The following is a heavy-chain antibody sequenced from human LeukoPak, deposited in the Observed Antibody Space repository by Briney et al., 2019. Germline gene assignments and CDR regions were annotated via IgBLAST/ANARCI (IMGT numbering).Heavy chain of an antibody. CDR1: GYTFTGYY. CDR2: INPNSGGT. D-gene: IGHD6-19*01. CDR3: ARDGPPAVAGTFTRYYFDY. J-gene: IGHJ4*02. V-gene: IGHV1-2*02. Sequence: WASVKVSCKASGYTFTGYYMHWVRQAPGQGLEWMGWINPNSGGTNYAQKFQGRVTMTRDTSISTAYMELSRLRSDDTAVYYCARDGPPAVAGTFTRYYFDYWGQGTLVTVSS.